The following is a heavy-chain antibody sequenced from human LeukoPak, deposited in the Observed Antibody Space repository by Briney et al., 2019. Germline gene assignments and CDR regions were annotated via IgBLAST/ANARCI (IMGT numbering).Heavy chain of an antibody. CDR2: ISANGGGS. Sequence: GGSLRLSCVASGFTFNNYAMSWVRQAPGKGLEWVSSISANGGGSYYADSVKGRFTVSRDNSQNTLYLQMNSLRAEDTAVYYCARATKSIVVDNYFDYWGRGALVTVSS. D-gene: IGHD3-22*01. CDR1: GFTFNNYA. J-gene: IGHJ4*02. CDR3: ARATKSIVVDNYFDY. V-gene: IGHV3-23*01.